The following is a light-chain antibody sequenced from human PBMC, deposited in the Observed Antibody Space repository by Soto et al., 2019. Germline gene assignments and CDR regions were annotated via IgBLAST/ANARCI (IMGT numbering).Light chain of an antibody. CDR1: SSDVGGYNY. CDR3: SSYTSSSTLVV. Sequence: QSALTQPASVSGSPGQSITISCTGTSSDVGGYNYVSWYQQHPGKAPKLMIYDVSNRPSGVSNRFSGSKSGNTASLTISGLQAEDDAEYYGSSYTSSSTLVVFGGGTEVTV. J-gene: IGLJ2*01. V-gene: IGLV2-14*01. CDR2: DVS.